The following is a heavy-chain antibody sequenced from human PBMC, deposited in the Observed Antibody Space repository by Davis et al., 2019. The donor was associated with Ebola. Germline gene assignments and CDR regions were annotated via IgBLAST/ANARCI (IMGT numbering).Heavy chain of an antibody. Sequence: GESLKISCAASGFTFSSYAMSWVRQAPGKGLEWVSAISGSGGSTYYADSVKGRFTISRDNSKNTLYLQMNSLRAEDTAVYYCAKGSYDYIWGSYRSLPLDYWGQGTLVTVSS. D-gene: IGHD3-16*02. J-gene: IGHJ4*02. CDR1: GFTFSSYA. CDR2: ISGSGGST. V-gene: IGHV3-23*01. CDR3: AKGSYDYIWGSYRSLPLDY.